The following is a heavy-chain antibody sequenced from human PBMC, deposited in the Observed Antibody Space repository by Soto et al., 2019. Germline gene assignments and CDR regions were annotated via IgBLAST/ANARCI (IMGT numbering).Heavy chain of an antibody. Sequence: PGGSLRLSCAASGFTFSSYEMNWVRQAPGKGLEWVSYISSSGSTIYYADSVKGRFTISRDNAKNSLYLQMNSLRAEDTAVYYCAREYSSRSFAAAYYYYYGMDVWGQGTTVTVSS. V-gene: IGHV3-48*03. CDR3: AREYSSRSFAAAYYYYYGMDV. J-gene: IGHJ6*02. CDR1: GFTFSSYE. CDR2: ISSSGSTI. D-gene: IGHD6-13*01.